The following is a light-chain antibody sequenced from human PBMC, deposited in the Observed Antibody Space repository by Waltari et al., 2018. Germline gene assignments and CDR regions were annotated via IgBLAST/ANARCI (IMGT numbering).Light chain of an antibody. Sequence: QSVLTQPPSLSGAPGQRVTIPCTGSSSNTGAGHDVHWYPPFPGTAPTLLIYDNSNRPSGVPDRFSGSKSGTSASLAISGLRSEDEADYYCAAWDDSLSGWVFGGGTKLTVL. V-gene: IGLV1-40*01. CDR2: DNS. CDR3: AAWDDSLSGWV. J-gene: IGLJ3*02. CDR1: SSNTGAGHD.